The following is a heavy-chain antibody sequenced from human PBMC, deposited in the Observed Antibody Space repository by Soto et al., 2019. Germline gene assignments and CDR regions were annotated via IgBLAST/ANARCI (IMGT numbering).Heavy chain of an antibody. CDR1: GFTFSRYA. J-gene: IGHJ2*01. D-gene: IGHD2-21*02. CDR3: AREEYCGGDCYFMGGYFDL. V-gene: IGHV3-30-3*01. CDR2: ISYDGSNK. Sequence: QVQLVESGGGVVQPGRSLRLSCAASGFTFSRYAMHWVRQAPGKGLEWVAVISYDGSNKYYADSVKGRFTISRDNSKNTLYLQMNSLRAEDTSVYYCAREEYCGGDCYFMGGYFDLWGRGTLVTVSS.